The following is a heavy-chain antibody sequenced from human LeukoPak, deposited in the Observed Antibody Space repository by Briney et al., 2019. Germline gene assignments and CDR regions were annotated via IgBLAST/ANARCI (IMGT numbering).Heavy chain of an antibody. CDR2: IYYGGST. CDR1: AGSFIISNYY. Sequence: SQTRSPTCTVSAGSFIISNYYWGWIRHPPWKGLEGIGSIYYGGSTYYNASLRRRVTISVDTSKNQFSLTLSSVTAADTAVYYCARLSGSYYGNFDFWGKGTLVSVSS. J-gene: IGHJ4*02. CDR3: ARLSGSYYGNFDF. D-gene: IGHD1-26*01. V-gene: IGHV4-39*01.